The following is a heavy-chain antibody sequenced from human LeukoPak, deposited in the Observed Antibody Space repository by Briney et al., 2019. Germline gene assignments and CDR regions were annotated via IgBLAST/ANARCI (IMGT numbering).Heavy chain of an antibody. Sequence: PSETLSLTCTVSGGSISSYYWSWIRQPPGKGLEWIGYIYYSGSTNYNPSLKSRVTISVDTSKNQFSLKLSSVTAADTAVYYCARAYSSGWSFFDYWGQGTLVTVSS. D-gene: IGHD6-19*01. J-gene: IGHJ4*02. V-gene: IGHV4-59*01. CDR1: GGSISSYY. CDR3: ARAYSSGWSFFDY. CDR2: IYYSGST.